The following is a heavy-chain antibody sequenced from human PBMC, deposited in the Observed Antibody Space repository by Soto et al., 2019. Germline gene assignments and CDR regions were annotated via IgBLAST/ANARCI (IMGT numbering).Heavy chain of an antibody. Sequence: SVKVSCKASGGTFSSYAISWVRQAPGQGLEWMGGIIPIFGTANYAQKFQGRVTITADESTSTAYMELSSLRSEDTAVYYCARFRSYYYDSSGYYYENHDAFDIWGQGTMVTVSS. CDR1: GGTFSSYA. J-gene: IGHJ3*02. CDR2: IIPIFGTA. D-gene: IGHD3-22*01. V-gene: IGHV1-69*01. CDR3: ARFRSYYYDSSGYYYENHDAFDI.